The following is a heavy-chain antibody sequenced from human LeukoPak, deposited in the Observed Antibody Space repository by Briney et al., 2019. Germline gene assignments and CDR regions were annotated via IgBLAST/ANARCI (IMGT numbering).Heavy chain of an antibody. Sequence: PGGSLRLSCAASGFTFSSYVMSWVRQAPGKGLEWVSGISGSGDSTYFADSVKGRFTISRDNSKNTLYLQMDSLRAEDTAVYHCTKGKGVVRASYDYWGQGTLVTVSS. V-gene: IGHV3-23*01. CDR1: GFTFSSYV. J-gene: IGHJ4*02. CDR2: ISGSGDST. D-gene: IGHD3-10*01. CDR3: TKGKGVVRASYDY.